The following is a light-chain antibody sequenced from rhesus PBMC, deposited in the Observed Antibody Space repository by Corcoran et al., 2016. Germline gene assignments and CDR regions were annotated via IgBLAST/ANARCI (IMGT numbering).Light chain of an antibody. V-gene: IGKV1-66*01. CDR2: YAS. CDR1: QDINNY. Sequence: DIQMTQSPSSLSASVGDRVTITCRASQDINNYLSWYQQKPGKAPKPLIYYASNLKTGVPSRFSGSRSGTDYTRTIGSLQPEDFATYYCQQYINSPYTFGQGTKVEIK. CDR3: QQYINSPYT. J-gene: IGKJ2*01.